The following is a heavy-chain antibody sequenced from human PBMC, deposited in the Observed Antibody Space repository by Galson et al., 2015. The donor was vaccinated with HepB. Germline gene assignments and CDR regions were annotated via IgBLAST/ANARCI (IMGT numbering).Heavy chain of an antibody. Sequence: SLRLSCAASGFTFSSYGMHWVRQAPGKGLEWVAVISYDGSNKYYADSVKGRFTISRDNSKNTLYLQMNSLRAEDTAVYYCARDGDASDSSGYYFDYWGQGTLVTVSS. CDR2: ISYDGSNK. J-gene: IGHJ4*02. CDR1: GFTFSSYG. V-gene: IGHV3-30*03. CDR3: ARDGDASDSSGYYFDY. D-gene: IGHD3-22*01.